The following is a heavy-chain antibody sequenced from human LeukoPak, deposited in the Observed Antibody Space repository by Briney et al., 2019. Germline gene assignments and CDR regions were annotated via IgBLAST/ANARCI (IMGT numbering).Heavy chain of an antibody. D-gene: IGHD3-22*01. J-gene: IGHJ6*03. CDR1: GYTFTSYY. Sequence: ASVTVSFKASGYTFTSYYMHWVRQAPGQGLEWMGIINPSGGSTSYAQKFQGRVTMTRDMSTSTVYMELSSLRSEDTAVYYCARPYEPKKRTATNKDTYYYYYMDVWGKGTTVTVSS. V-gene: IGHV1-46*01. CDR3: ARPYEPKKRTATNKDTYYYYYMDV. CDR2: INPSGGST.